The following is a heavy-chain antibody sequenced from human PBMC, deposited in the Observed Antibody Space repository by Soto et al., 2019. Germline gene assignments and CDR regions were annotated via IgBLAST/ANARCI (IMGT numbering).Heavy chain of an antibody. Sequence: QVQLVQSGAEVKKPGASVKVSCKASGYTFSSYAISWVRQAPGQGLEWMGGIIPIFGTANYAQKFQGRVTITADESTSTAYMELSSLRSEDTAVYYCVRSSSGSLPDYYYYYGMDVWGQGTTVTVSS. CDR2: IIPIFGTA. D-gene: IGHD6-19*01. J-gene: IGHJ6*02. V-gene: IGHV1-69*01. CDR1: GYTFSSYA. CDR3: VRSSSGSLPDYYYYYGMDV.